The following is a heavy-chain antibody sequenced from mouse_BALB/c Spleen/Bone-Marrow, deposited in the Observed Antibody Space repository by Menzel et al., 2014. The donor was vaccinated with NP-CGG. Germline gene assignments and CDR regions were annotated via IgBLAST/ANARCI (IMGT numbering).Heavy chain of an antibody. CDR1: AYSITSDCG. D-gene: IGHD1-1*01. CDR3: ARETAIVADFDY. Sequence: EVKLVESGPDLVKPSQSVSLTCTVTAYSITSDCGWHWIRQFPGNRLEWMAYIHYSGNTDYNPSLKSRISITRDTSKNQFFLQLNSVTTEDTATYYCARETAIVADFDYWGQGTTLTVSS. J-gene: IGHJ2*01. CDR2: IHYSGNT. V-gene: IGHV3-1*02.